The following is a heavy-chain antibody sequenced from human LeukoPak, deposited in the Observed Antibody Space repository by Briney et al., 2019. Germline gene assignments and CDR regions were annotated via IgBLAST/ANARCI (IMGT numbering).Heavy chain of an antibody. V-gene: IGHV1-8*01. Sequence: GASVKVSCKASGYPFSNYDVNWVRQAPGQGLEWMAWINPGSGDTGYAQKFQGRLTMSSNISMNTASMELRSLTSEDTAVYFCARSRRGYYMDVWGTGTPVTVSS. J-gene: IGHJ6*03. CDR1: GYPFSNYD. CDR3: ARSRRGYYMDV. CDR2: INPGSGDT.